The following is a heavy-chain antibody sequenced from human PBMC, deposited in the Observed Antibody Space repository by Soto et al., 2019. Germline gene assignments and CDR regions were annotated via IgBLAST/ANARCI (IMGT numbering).Heavy chain of an antibody. V-gene: IGHV5-51*01. J-gene: IGHJ6*02. CDR1: GYTFASYW. Sequence: GESLKISCKASGYTFASYWSGWVRQMPGKGLAWMAIIYPADSDARYNPSFKGQVTISADKSISTAYLQWSSLKASDTAMYYCARGGGASIAAREDYYYGMDVWGQGTTVTVSS. CDR3: ARGGGASIAAREDYYYGMDV. D-gene: IGHD6-6*01. CDR2: IYPADSDA.